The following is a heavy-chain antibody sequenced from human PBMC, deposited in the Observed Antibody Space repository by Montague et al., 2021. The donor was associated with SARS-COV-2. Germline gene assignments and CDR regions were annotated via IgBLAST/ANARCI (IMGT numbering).Heavy chain of an antibody. CDR3: ARGVASSEGNWFDP. V-gene: IGHV4-59*01. CDR2: IYYTGST. J-gene: IGHJ5*02. Sequence: SETLSLTCTVSGVSISSYYWIWIRQPPGKGLEWIGYIYYTGSTNYNPSLKSRVTISVDTSKNQFSLKLSSVTAADTAVYYCARGVASSEGNWFDPWGQGTLVTVSS. CDR1: GVSISSYY. D-gene: IGHD6-13*01.